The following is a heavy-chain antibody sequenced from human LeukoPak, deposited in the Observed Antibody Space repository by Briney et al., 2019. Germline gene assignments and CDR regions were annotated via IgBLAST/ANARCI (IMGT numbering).Heavy chain of an antibody. CDR2: ISSNGGST. Sequence: GGSLRLSCSASGFTFSSYAMRWVRQAPGKGLEYVSAISSNGGSTYYADSVKGRFTISRDNSKNTLYLQMNSLRAEDTAVYYCAKVGSMWFGELFGDYRGQGTLVTVSS. CDR1: GFTFSSYA. V-gene: IGHV3-64*04. CDR3: AKVGSMWFGELFGDY. D-gene: IGHD3-10*01. J-gene: IGHJ4*02.